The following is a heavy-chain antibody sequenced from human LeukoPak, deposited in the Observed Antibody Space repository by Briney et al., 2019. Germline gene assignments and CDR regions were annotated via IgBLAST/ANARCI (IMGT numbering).Heavy chain of an antibody. Sequence: SETLSLTCTVSGDSISSGDYYWGWIRQPPGRGLEWIGTIYHSGSTYYNPSLKSRVTISVDTSKNQFSLKLSSVTAADTAVYYCARFRAGVGEPYGDYWGQGTLVTVSS. V-gene: IGHV4-38-2*02. CDR3: ARFRAGVGEPYGDY. CDR2: IYHSGST. J-gene: IGHJ4*02. D-gene: IGHD3-10*01. CDR1: GDSISSGDYY.